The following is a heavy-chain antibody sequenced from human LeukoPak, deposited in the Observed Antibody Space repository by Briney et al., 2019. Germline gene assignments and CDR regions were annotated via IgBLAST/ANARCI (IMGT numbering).Heavy chain of an antibody. CDR2: IRNKANSYTT. J-gene: IGHJ4*02. CDR1: GFTFSDHY. Sequence: PGGSLRLSCVASGFTFSDHYMDWVRQAPGKGLEWVGRIRNKANSYTTYFAASVKGRFTISRDDSKSSLFLQMNSLKIEDTAVYYCASGSGSNRPYFDYWGQGTLASVSS. D-gene: IGHD3-10*01. CDR3: ASGSGSNRPYFDY. V-gene: IGHV3-72*01.